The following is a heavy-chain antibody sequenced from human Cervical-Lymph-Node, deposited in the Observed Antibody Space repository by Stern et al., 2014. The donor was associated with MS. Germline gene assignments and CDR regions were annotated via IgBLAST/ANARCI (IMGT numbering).Heavy chain of an antibody. CDR3: AKKSVGTTGTTTAFDY. CDR1: GFTFSNYG. J-gene: IGHJ4*02. V-gene: IGHV3-30*18. Sequence: DQLVESGGGVVQPGTSLRLSCAVSGFTFSNYGMHWVRQAPGKGLEWVAVISYDADVKFYAYSVKGRFTISRDTPKNTMYLQLNSLKVEDTAVYFCAKKSVGTTGTTTAFDYWGQGTLVTVSS. CDR2: ISYDADVK. D-gene: IGHD1-1*01.